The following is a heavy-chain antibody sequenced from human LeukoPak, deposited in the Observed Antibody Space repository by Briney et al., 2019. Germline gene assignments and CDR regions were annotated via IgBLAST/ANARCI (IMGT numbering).Heavy chain of an antibody. CDR1: GGSISSYY. J-gene: IGHJ3*02. CDR3: ARLDYCDSSGYWGLLFDI. CDR2: IYYSGST. Sequence: PSETLSLTCTVSGGSISSYYWSWIRQPPGKGLEWIGYIYYSGSTNYNPSLKSRVTISVDTSKNQFSLKLSSVTAADTAVYYCARLDYCDSSGYWGLLFDIWGQGTMVTVSS. V-gene: IGHV4-59*08. D-gene: IGHD3-22*01.